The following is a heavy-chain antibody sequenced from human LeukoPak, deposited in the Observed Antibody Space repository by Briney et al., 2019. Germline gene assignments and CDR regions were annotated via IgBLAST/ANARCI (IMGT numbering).Heavy chain of an antibody. CDR2: ISYDGSNK. CDR3: AKGHSGSYSLDVFDI. CDR1: GFTFSSYG. D-gene: IGHD1-26*01. V-gene: IGHV3-30*18. J-gene: IGHJ3*02. Sequence: PGGSLRLSCAASGFTFSSYGMHWVRQAPGKGLEWVAVISYDGSNKYYADSVKGRFTISRDNSKNTLYLQMNSLRAEDTAVYYCAKGHSGSYSLDVFDIWGQGTMVTVSS.